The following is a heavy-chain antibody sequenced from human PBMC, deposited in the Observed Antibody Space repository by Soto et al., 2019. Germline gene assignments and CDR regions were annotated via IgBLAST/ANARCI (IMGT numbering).Heavy chain of an antibody. D-gene: IGHD3-3*01. CDR1: GYTFTSYD. CDR2: VNPNSANT. V-gene: IGHV1-8*01. Sequence: ASVKVSCKASGYTFTSYDINWVRQATGQGLEWMGWVNPNSANTGYAQKFQGRVTITADESTSAAYMELNSLISEDTAVYYCATDGQITTFGVASAPYALDVWGQGTTVTVSS. J-gene: IGHJ6*02. CDR3: ATDGQITTFGVASAPYALDV.